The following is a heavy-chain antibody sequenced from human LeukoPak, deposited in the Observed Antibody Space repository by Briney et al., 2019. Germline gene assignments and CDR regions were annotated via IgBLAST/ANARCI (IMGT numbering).Heavy chain of an antibody. CDR2: IYPSDSVT. J-gene: IGHJ4*02. CDR3: ARQTGNGWYSGY. V-gene: IGHV5-51*01. CDR1: GYSFTSYW. Sequence: GESLKISCKGSGYSFTSYWIGWVRQMPGKGPEWMGIIYPSDSVTIYSPPFQGQVTISADKSISTAFLQRSSLKASDTAIYYCARQTGNGWYSGYWGQGTLVTVSS. D-gene: IGHD6-19*01.